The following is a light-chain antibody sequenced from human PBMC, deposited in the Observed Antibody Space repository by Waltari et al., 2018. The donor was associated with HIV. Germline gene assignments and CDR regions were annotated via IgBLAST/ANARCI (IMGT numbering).Light chain of an antibody. J-gene: IGLJ3*02. CDR1: RPNIGSNY. CDR3: AAWDDSLGGRGL. CDR2: RNN. V-gene: IGLV1-47*01. Sequence: QSVLTQPPSATGTPGQRVTISCSGRRPNIGSNYVHWYQQLPGTTPKLLIYRNNQRPSGVPDRFSASKSGTSASLAIRGLRSEDEGDYYCAAWDDSLGGRGLFGGGTRLTVL.